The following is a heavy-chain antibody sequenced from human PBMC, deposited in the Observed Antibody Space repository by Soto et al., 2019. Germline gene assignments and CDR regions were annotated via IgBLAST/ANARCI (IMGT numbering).Heavy chain of an antibody. CDR2: INPNSGGT. J-gene: IGHJ4*02. CDR1: GCTFTGYY. V-gene: IGHV1-2*02. D-gene: IGHD3-22*01. Sequence: ASVKVSCKASGCTFTGYYMHWVRQAPGQGLEWMGWINPNSGGTNYAQKFQGRVTMTRDTSISTAYMELSRLRSDDTAVYYCARDGYYYDSSGYWAPYYFDYWGQGTLVTVSS. CDR3: ARDGYYYDSSGYWAPYYFDY.